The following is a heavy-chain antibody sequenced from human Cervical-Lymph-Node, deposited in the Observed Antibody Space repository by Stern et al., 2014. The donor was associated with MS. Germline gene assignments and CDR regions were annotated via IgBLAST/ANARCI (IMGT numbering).Heavy chain of an antibody. CDR3: ARGINYYYGMDV. CDR2: IYYSGST. Sequence: VQLEESGPGLVKPSETLSLTCTVSGGSISSYYWSWIRQPPGKGLEWIGYIYYSGSTNYNPSLKSRVTISVDTSKNQFSLKLSSVTAADTAVYYCARGINYYYGMDVWGQGTTVTVSS. J-gene: IGHJ6*02. V-gene: IGHV4-59*01. CDR1: GGSISSYY.